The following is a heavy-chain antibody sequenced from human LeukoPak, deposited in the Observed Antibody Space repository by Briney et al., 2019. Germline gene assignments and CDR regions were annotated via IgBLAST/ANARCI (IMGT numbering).Heavy chain of an antibody. Sequence: SETLSLTCAVYGGSFRGYYWSWIRQPPGKGLEWIGEINHSGSTNYNPSLKSRVTISVDTSKNQFSLKLSSVTAADTAVYYCASLRYDYVWGSYRPYYFDYWGQGTLVTVSS. CDR2: INHSGST. D-gene: IGHD3-16*02. J-gene: IGHJ4*02. CDR1: GGSFRGYY. CDR3: ASLRYDYVWGSYRPYYFDY. V-gene: IGHV4-34*01.